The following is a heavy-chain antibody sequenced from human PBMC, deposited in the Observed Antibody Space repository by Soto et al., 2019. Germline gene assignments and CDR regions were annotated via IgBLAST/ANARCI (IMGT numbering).Heavy chain of an antibody. Sequence: SETLSLTCAVYGGSFSCYYWSWIRQPPGKGLEWIGEINHSGSTNYNPSLKSRVTISTDTSKNQFSLLLSSVTAADTAVYYCAREEVPQWFTKGYYGMDVWGQGTTVTVSS. J-gene: IGHJ6*02. CDR1: GGSFSCYY. D-gene: IGHD2-8*01. CDR3: AREEVPQWFTKGYYGMDV. CDR2: INHSGST. V-gene: IGHV4-34*01.